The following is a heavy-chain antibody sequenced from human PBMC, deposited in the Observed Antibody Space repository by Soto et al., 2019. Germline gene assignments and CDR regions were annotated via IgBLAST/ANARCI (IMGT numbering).Heavy chain of an antibody. CDR1: GFSFSSYG. CDR2: ISYNENNK. V-gene: IGHV3-30*03. CDR3: ARESVTTGGDAFDI. J-gene: IGHJ3*02. D-gene: IGHD2-21*02. Sequence: QVQLVDSGGGVVQPGGSLRLSCAASGFSFSSYGMHWVRQAPGKGLEWVSFISYNENNKFYADSVKGRFTISRDNYKNALYLEMNSLRAEDTAVYYCARESVTTGGDAFDIWGQGTMVTVSS.